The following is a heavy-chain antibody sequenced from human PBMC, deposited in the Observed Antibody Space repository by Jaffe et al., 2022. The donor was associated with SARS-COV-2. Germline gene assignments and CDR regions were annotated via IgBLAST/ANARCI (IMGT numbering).Heavy chain of an antibody. J-gene: IGHJ6*02. D-gene: IGHD6-25*01. CDR1: GYTFTGYY. V-gene: IGHV1-2*02. CDR2: INPNSGGT. Sequence: QVQLVQSGAEVKKPGASVKVSCKASGYTFTGYYMHWVRQAPGQGLEWMGWINPNSGGTNYAQKFQGRVTMTRDTSISTAYMELSRLRSDDTAVYYCAREGIAAKTLPYYYGMDVWGQGTTVTVSS. CDR3: AREGIAAKTLPYYYGMDV.